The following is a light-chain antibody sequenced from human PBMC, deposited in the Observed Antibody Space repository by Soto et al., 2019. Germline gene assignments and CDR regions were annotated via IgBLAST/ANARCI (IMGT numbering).Light chain of an antibody. J-gene: IGLJ1*01. CDR2: GNI. V-gene: IGLV1-40*01. CDR1: SSNIGAGYD. Sequence: QPVLTQPPSVSGAPGQRVTISCTGSSSNIGAGYDVHWYQQLPGTAPKLLIYGNINRPSGVPDRFSGSKSGTSASLAITGLQAEDEADYYCQSYDSSLSVYVFGTGTKLTVL. CDR3: QSYDSSLSVYV.